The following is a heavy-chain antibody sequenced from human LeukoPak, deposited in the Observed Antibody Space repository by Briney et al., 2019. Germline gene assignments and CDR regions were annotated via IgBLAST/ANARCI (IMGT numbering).Heavy chain of an antibody. CDR3: ARESAAGRTRGDGFFDY. D-gene: IGHD6-13*01. CDR2: ISSSSSYI. Sequence: GGSLRLSCAASGFTFSSYSLNWVRQAPGKGLEWVSSISSSSSYIFYADSVKGRFTISRDNAKNSLYLQMNSLRAEDTAVYYCARESAAGRTRGDGFFDYWGQGTLVTVPS. J-gene: IGHJ4*02. CDR1: GFTFSSYS. V-gene: IGHV3-21*01.